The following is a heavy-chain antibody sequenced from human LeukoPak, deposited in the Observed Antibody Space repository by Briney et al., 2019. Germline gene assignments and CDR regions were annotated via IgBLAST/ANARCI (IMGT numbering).Heavy chain of an antibody. CDR2: INPNSGGT. V-gene: IGHV1-2*02. D-gene: IGHD3-10*01. CDR3: ARARHRWFGSPVAY. CDR1: GYTFTGYY. J-gene: IGHJ4*02. Sequence: ASVKVSCKASGYTFTGYYMHWVRQAPRQGLEWMGWINPNSGGTNYAQKFQGRVTMTRDTSISTAYMELSRLRSDDTAVYYCARARHRWFGSPVAYWGQGTLVTVSS.